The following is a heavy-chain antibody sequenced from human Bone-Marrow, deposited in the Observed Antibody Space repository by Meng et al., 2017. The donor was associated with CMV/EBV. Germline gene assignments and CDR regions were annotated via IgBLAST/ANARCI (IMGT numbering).Heavy chain of an antibody. D-gene: IGHD2-2*02. CDR1: GFTFSNAW. CDR3: ARVDCSSTSCYTLYY. Sequence: GESLKISCAASGFTFSNAWMSWVRQAPGKGLEWVSYISSSGSTIYYADSVKGRFTISRDNAKNSLYLQMNSLRAEDTAVYYCARVDCSSTSCYTLYYWGQGTLVTGSS. V-gene: IGHV3-11*04. CDR2: ISSSGSTI. J-gene: IGHJ4*02.